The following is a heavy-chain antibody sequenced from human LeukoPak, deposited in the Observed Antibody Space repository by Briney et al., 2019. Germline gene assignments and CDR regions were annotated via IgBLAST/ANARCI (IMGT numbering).Heavy chain of an antibody. CDR3: ARSLYSGSYYRAFDI. V-gene: IGHV4-4*07. D-gene: IGHD1-26*01. CDR1: GGSISSYY. CDR2: IYTSGST. J-gene: IGHJ3*02. Sequence: SETLSLTCTVSGGSISSYYWSWIRQPAGKGLEWIGRIYTSGSTNYNPSLKGRVTMSVDTSKNQFSLKLSSVTAADTAVYYCARSLYSGSYYRAFDIWGQGTMVTVSS.